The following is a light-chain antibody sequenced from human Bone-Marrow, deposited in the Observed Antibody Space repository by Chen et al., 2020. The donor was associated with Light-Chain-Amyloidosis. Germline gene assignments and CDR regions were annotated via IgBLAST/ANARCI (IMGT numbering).Light chain of an antibody. CDR3: GTWDSSLSAV. V-gene: IGLV1-51*01. CDR1: SSNIGNNY. J-gene: IGLJ3*02. Sequence: QSVLTQPPSVSAAPGQKVTISCSGSSSNIGNNYVSWYQQLPGTAPKLRIYDNNKRPSEIPDRFSCSKSGTSATLGITGLQTGDEADYYCGTWDSSLSAVFGGGTKLTVL. CDR2: DNN.